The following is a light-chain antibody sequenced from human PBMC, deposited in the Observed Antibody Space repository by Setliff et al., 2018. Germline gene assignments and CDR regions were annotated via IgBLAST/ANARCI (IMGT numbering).Light chain of an antibody. CDR2: DVD. CDR1: TSDIGLYMY. CDR3: CSYAGNDRHV. V-gene: IGLV2-8*01. Sequence: QSVLTQPPSASGSPGQSVTITCTGSTSDIGLYMYVSWYQQHPDKAPKLIIFDVDKRPSGVSDRFSGSKSGNTASLTISGLHPDDEADYFCCSYAGNDRHVFGTGTKVTVL. J-gene: IGLJ1*01.